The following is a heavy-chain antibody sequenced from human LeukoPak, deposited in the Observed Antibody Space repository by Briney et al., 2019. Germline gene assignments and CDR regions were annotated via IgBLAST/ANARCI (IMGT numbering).Heavy chain of an antibody. CDR1: GYTFTGYY. CDR3: ARVCVRGAFDI. CDR2: INPNSGGT. Sequence: ASVKVSCKASGYTFTGYYMHWVRQAPGQGLEWMGRINPNSGGTNYAQKFQGRVTMTRDTSISTAYMELSRPRSDDTAVYYCARVCVRGAFDIWGQGTMVTVSS. V-gene: IGHV1-2*06. D-gene: IGHD3-10*02. J-gene: IGHJ3*02.